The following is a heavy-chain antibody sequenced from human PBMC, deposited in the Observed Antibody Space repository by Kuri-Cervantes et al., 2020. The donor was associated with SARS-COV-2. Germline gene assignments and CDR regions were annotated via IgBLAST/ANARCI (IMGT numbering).Heavy chain of an antibody. CDR2: INYSGST. J-gene: IGHJ6*02. CDR1: GGSISNSFYY. D-gene: IGHD6-6*01. Sequence: SETLSFTCTVPGGSISNSFYYWGWIRQPPGKGLEWTGRINYSGSTFYSPSLKSRVTIFVDTSKDQFSLKLSSVTAADTAVYYCRGYSTSSYYYYGMDVWGHGTTVTVSS. CDR3: RGYSTSSYYYYGMDV. V-gene: IGHV4-39*01.